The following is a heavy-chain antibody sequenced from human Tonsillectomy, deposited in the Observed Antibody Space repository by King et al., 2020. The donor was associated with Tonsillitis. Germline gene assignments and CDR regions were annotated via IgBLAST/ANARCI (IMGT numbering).Heavy chain of an antibody. CDR1: GFTFTGAW. J-gene: IGHJ4*02. CDR3: TAGIYYDTQGIDS. V-gene: IGHV3-15*01. CDR2: IKSKTSGGTT. Sequence: VQLVESGGGLAKPGGSLRLSCATSGFTFTGAWMTWVRQAPGMGLEWVGLIKSKTSGGTTAYPAPVRGRFTVSRDDSINTLYLQMNSLKTGDTAVYYCTAGIYYDTQGIDSWGQGTLVTVSS. D-gene: IGHD3-22*01.